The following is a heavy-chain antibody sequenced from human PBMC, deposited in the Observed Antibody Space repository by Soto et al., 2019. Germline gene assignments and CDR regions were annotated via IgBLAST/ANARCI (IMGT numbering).Heavy chain of an antibody. V-gene: IGHV1-18*04. CDR2: ISIESGNR. CDR1: GYTFSSYG. CDR3: ARDQVAVAGADHWFDP. Sequence: ASVKVSCKASGYTFSSYGISWVRQAHGQGLEWMGWISIESGNRNLAQKFQGRVSLTTEKSTRTAYMEMRSLRPDDTAVYYCARDQVAVAGADHWFDPWGQGTQVTVSS. J-gene: IGHJ5*02. D-gene: IGHD6-19*01.